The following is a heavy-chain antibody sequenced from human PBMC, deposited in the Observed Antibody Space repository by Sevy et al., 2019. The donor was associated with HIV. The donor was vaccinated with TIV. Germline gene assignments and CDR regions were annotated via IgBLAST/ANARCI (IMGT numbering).Heavy chain of an antibody. CDR3: GGEKVWGAGLDG. D-gene: IGHD3-16*01. Sequence: ASVKVSCKASGYTLSSYGVSWVRQTPGLGLEWMGWISGHNGNTNYPQRFQGRITMTTDITTKTAYMELNSLRSADTAIYFCGGEKVWGAGLDGWGQGTLVTVSS. CDR1: GYTLSSYG. V-gene: IGHV1-18*01. J-gene: IGHJ4*02. CDR2: ISGHNGNT.